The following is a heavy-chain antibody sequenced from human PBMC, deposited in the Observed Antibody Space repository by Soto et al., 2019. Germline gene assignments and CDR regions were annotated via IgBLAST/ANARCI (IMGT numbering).Heavy chain of an antibody. CDR1: GGTFSSYA. V-gene: IGHV1-69*01. J-gene: IGHJ4*02. CDR3: ATTYYYDSSGYYLGGYDH. CDR2: IIPIFGTA. D-gene: IGHD3-22*01. Sequence: QVQLVQSGAEVKKPGSSVKVSCKASGGTFSSYAISWVRQAPGQGLEWMGGIIPIFGTANYAQKFQGRVKITADESTSTAYMELSSLRSEDTAVYYCATTYYYDSSGYYLGGYDHWGQGTLVTVSS.